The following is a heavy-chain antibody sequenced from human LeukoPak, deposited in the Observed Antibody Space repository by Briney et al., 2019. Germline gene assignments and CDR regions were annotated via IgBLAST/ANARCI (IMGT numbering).Heavy chain of an antibody. D-gene: IGHD3-3*01. CDR1: GFMFSDYY. V-gene: IGHV3-11*04. CDR3: ARRDWVSGAVRAFDI. J-gene: IGHJ3*02. CDR2: ISNDSVDK. Sequence: PGGSLRLSCVGSGFMFSDYYMSWIRQAPGEGLGWVSYISNDSVDKYYVDSVRGRFTISRDNAKKSMYLQMSGLRVEDTAVYYCARRDWVSGAVRAFDIWGQGTMVTVSS.